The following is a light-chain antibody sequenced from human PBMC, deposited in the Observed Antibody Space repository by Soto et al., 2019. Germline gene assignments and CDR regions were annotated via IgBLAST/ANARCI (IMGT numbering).Light chain of an antibody. J-gene: IGLJ2*01. CDR3: SSYTSSTLV. CDR2: DVS. V-gene: IGLV2-14*03. Sequence: QSALTQPASVSGSPGQSITISCTGTSSDVGAYNYVSWYQQHPGTAPKLMIYDVSNRPSGISNRFSGSKSGNTASLTICGLQAEDEADYYCSSYTSSTLVFGGGTKLTVL. CDR1: SSDVGAYNY.